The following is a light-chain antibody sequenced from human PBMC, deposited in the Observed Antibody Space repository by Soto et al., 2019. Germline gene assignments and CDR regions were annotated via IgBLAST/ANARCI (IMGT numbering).Light chain of an antibody. CDR3: ATWDRSLSVYVL. CDR2: DNN. CDR1: SSNVGSNY. V-gene: IGLV1-51*01. J-gene: IGLJ2*01. Sequence: QSVLTQPPSVSAAPGQKVTISCSGSSSNVGSNYVSWYQQLPGTAPKLLIYDNNKRPSGIPDRFSGSKSGTSATLDITGLQTGDEADYHCATWDRSLSVYVLFGGGTKLTVL.